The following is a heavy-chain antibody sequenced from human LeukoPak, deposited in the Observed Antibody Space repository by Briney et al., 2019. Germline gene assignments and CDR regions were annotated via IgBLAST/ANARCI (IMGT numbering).Heavy chain of an antibody. Sequence: PSETLSLTCTVSGGSISSGDYYWSWIRQPPGKGLEWIGYIYYSGSTYYNPSLKSRVTISVDTPKNQFSLKLSSVTAADTAVYYCARAASYYYGSGSYNYWGQGTLVTVSS. D-gene: IGHD3-10*01. CDR3: ARAASYYYGSGSYNY. J-gene: IGHJ4*02. CDR1: GGSISSGDYY. CDR2: IYYSGST. V-gene: IGHV4-30-4*01.